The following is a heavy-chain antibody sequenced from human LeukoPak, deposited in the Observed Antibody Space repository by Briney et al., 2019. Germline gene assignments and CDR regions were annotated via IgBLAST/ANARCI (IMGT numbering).Heavy chain of an antibody. Sequence: PSETLSLTCAVYGGSFSGYYWSSIRQPPGKGLEWIGEINHSGSTNYNPSLKSRVTISVDTSKNQFSLKLSSVTAADTAVYYCARAPPYGPFDYWGQGTLVTVSS. CDR1: GGSFSGYY. D-gene: IGHD3-10*01. V-gene: IGHV4-34*01. CDR2: INHSGST. CDR3: ARAPPYGPFDY. J-gene: IGHJ4*02.